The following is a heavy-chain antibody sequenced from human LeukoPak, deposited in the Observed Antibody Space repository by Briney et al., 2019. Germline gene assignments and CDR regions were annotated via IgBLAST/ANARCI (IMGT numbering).Heavy chain of an antibody. CDR1: GGSISSYY. J-gene: IGHJ4*02. Sequence: ETLSLTCTVSGGSISSYYWSWIRQPPGKGLEWVANIKQDGSEKYYVDSVKGRFTISRDNAKNSLYLQMNSLRAEDTAVYYCARDTRIFGVVRGTDYWGQGTLVTVSS. CDR3: ARDTRIFGVVRGTDY. V-gene: IGHV3-7*01. CDR2: IKQDGSEK. D-gene: IGHD3-3*01.